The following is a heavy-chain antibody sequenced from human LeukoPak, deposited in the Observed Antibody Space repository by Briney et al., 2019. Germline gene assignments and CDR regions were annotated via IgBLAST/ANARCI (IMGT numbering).Heavy chain of an antibody. J-gene: IGHJ4*02. CDR2: IRAEGHPT. CDR3: ARESEAAGTYYLDH. CDR1: GFSFTTYS. Sequence: GGSLRLSCRASGFSFTTYSMNWVRQAPGKGLEWVSVIRAEGHPTYYADSVKGRFTISRDNAENTVYLQLNSLRVEDTAVYYCARESEAAGTYYLDHWGQGNLVTVSS. D-gene: IGHD6-25*01. V-gene: IGHV3-23*01.